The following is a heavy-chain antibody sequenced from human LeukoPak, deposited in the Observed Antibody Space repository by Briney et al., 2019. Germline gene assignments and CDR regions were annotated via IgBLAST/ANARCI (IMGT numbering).Heavy chain of an antibody. CDR1: GGSISSYY. CDR2: IYYSGST. V-gene: IGHV4-59*01. J-gene: IGHJ5*02. CDR3: ARAIGGWYRFDP. D-gene: IGHD6-19*01. Sequence: SETLSLTCTVSGGSISSYYWSWIRQPPGKGLEWIGYIYYSGSTNYNPSLKSRVTISVDTSKNQFSLKLSSVTAADTAVYYCARAIGGWYRFDPWGQGTLVTVSS.